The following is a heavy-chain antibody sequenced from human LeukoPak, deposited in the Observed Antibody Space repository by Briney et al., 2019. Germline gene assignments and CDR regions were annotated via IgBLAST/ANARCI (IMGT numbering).Heavy chain of an antibody. CDR2: IIPIFGTA. D-gene: IGHD2-2*02. CDR3: ARRHRGCSSTSCYNWYFDL. Sequence: SVKVSCKASRGTFSSYAISWVRQAPGQGLEWMGGIIPIFGTANYAQKFQGRVTITADESTSTAYMELSSLRSEDTAVYYCARRHRGCSSTSCYNWYFDLWGRGTLVTVSS. CDR1: RGTFSSYA. V-gene: IGHV1-69*13. J-gene: IGHJ2*01.